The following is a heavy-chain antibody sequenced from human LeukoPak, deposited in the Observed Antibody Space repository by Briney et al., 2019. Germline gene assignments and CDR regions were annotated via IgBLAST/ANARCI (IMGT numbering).Heavy chain of an antibody. J-gene: IGHJ4*02. CDR1: GGSISSSSYY. CDR3: SRGYSSGWHTSPDY. CDR2: IYYSGST. Sequence: SEALSLTCTVSGGSISSSSYYWGWIRQPPGKGLEWIGSIYYSGSTYYNPSLKSRVTISVDRSKNQFSLKLSSVTAADTAVYYCSRGYSSGWHTSPDYWGQGTLVTVSS. V-gene: IGHV4-39*01. D-gene: IGHD6-19*01.